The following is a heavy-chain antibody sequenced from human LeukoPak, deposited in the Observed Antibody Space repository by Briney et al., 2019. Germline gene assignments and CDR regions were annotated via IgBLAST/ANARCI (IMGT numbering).Heavy chain of an antibody. CDR2: ISGSGGST. D-gene: IGHD4-17*01. J-gene: IGHJ4*02. Sequence: AGGSLRLSCAASGFTFSSYAMSWVRQAPGKGLEWVSAISGSGGSTYYADSVKGRFTISRDNSKNTLYLQMNSLRAEDTAVYYCAKDPPFYGDYDYFDCWGQGTLVTVSS. CDR1: GFTFSSYA. CDR3: AKDPPFYGDYDYFDC. V-gene: IGHV3-23*01.